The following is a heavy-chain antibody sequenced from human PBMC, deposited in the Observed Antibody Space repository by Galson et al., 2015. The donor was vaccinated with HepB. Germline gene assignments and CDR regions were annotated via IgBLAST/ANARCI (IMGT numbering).Heavy chain of an antibody. D-gene: IGHD5-12*01. Sequence: SLRLSCAASGFTFSSYAMSWVRQAPGKGLEWVSAISGSGGSTYYADSVKGRFTISRDNSKNTLYLQMNSLRAEDTAVYYCAKRLKSGEATTDYGMDVWGQGTTVTVSS. J-gene: IGHJ6*02. CDR1: GFTFSSYA. CDR3: AKRLKSGEATTDYGMDV. CDR2: ISGSGGST. V-gene: IGHV3-23*01.